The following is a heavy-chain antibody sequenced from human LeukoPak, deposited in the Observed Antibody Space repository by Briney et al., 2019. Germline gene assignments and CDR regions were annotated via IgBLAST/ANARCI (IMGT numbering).Heavy chain of an antibody. J-gene: IGHJ4*02. CDR1: GFTFNSHG. CDR2: NSAGGDRP. D-gene: IGHD2-8*02. V-gene: IGHV3-23*01. CDR3: ARNLYGSQDY. Sequence: GGSLRLSCTASGFTFNSHGMSWGRQTPGEGLEWDSNNSAGGDRPYNAAAVKGQTNNSRDNSNNTLYLQMSNLRAEDKALHYRARNLYGSQDYWGQGTLVTVSS.